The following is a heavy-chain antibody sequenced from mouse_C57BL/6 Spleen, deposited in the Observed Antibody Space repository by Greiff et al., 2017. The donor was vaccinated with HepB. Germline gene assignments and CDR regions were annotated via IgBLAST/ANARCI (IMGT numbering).Heavy chain of an antibody. D-gene: IGHD1-1*01. CDR3: ARGGVVAPGAMDY. CDR1: GFTFTDYY. V-gene: IGHV7-3*01. Sequence: EVMLVESGGGLVQPGGSLSLSCAASGFTFTDYYMSWVRQPPGKALEWLGFIRNKANGYTTEYSASVKGGFTISRDNSQSILYLQMNALRAEDSATYYGARGGVVAPGAMDYWGQGTSVTVSS. J-gene: IGHJ4*01. CDR2: IRNKANGYTT.